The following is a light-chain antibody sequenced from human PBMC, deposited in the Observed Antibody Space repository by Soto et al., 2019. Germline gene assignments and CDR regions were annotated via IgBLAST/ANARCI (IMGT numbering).Light chain of an antibody. J-gene: IGLJ1*01. V-gene: IGLV2-14*03. CDR2: DVT. Sequence: HSALTQAASVSGSPGQSITISCTGTSSDVGNNNYVSWYQHNPGRAPKVMICDVTNRPSGVSNRFSGSKSGNTASLTISGLQAEDEADYYCSSFTGSSYVFGTGTKVTVL. CDR3: SSFTGSSYV. CDR1: SSDVGNNNY.